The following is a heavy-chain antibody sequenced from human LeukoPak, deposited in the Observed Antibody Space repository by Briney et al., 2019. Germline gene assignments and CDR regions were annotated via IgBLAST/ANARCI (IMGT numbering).Heavy chain of an antibody. D-gene: IGHD3-22*01. CDR3: ARANYYDSSGSPNFDY. V-gene: IGHV1-46*01. CDR2: IIPSGGST. J-gene: IGHJ4*02. CDR1: GYTFTSYY. Sequence: ASVKVSCKASGYTFTSYYMHWVRQAPGQGLEWMGIIIPSGGSTSYAQKFQGRVTMTRDTSTSTVYMELSSLRSEDTAVYYCARANYYDSSGSPNFDYWGQGTLVTVSS.